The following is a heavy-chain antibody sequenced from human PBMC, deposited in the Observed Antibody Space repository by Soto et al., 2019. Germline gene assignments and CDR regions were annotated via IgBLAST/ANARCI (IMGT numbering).Heavy chain of an antibody. V-gene: IGHV1-46*01. CDR2: INPSGGST. D-gene: IGHD6-6*01. CDR1: GYTFTSYY. J-gene: IGHJ6*02. Sequence: QVQLVQSGAEVKKPGASVKVSCKASGYTFTSYYMHWVRQAPGQGLEWMGIINPSGGSTSYAQKFQGRVTMTRDTSTSTVYMKLSSLRSEDTAVYYCARDLGYSSSSAGRDYYYYYGMDVWGQGTTVTVSS. CDR3: ARDLGYSSSSAGRDYYYYYGMDV.